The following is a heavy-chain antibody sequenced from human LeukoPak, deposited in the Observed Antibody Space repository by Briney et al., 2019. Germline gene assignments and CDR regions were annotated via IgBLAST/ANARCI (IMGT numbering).Heavy chain of an antibody. J-gene: IGHJ4*02. Sequence: PSETLSLTCTVSGGSISSSSYYWGWLRQPPGQGLEWIVSIYYSGSTYYNPSLKSRVTISVDTSKNQFSLKLSSVTAADTAVYYCARLRSSWYYFDYWGQGTLVTVSS. V-gene: IGHV4-39*01. CDR1: GGSISSSSYY. D-gene: IGHD6-13*01. CDR2: IYYSGST. CDR3: ARLRSSWYYFDY.